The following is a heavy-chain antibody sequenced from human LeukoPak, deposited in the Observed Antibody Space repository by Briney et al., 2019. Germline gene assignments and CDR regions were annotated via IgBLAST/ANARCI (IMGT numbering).Heavy chain of an antibody. CDR2: ISGSDVST. V-gene: IGHV3-23*01. J-gene: IGHJ4*02. CDR1: GFTFSSYG. Sequence: RGTLRLSCAASGFTFSSYGMSWGRQAPGKGLEWVSAISGSDVSTYYADSMNGRFTISRDNSKNTLYLQMNSLRAEDTAVYYCAKYSHDSSGSYDYWGQGTLVTVSS. CDR3: AKYSHDSSGSYDY. D-gene: IGHD3-22*01.